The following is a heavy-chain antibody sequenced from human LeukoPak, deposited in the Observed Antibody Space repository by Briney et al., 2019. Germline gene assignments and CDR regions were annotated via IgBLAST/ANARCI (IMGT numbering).Heavy chain of an antibody. CDR3: ARDGRRYYGSGSYFLDWIDP. V-gene: IGHV3-20*04. D-gene: IGHD3-10*01. J-gene: IGHJ5*02. Sequence: GGSLRLSCVASGFTFSTFAMSWVRQAPGKGLEWVSGINWNGRAIGYADSVKGRFTISRDNAKSSLYLEMSTLRAEDTALYYCARDGRRYYGSGSYFLDWIDPWGQGTLVIVSS. CDR1: GFTFSTFA. CDR2: INWNGRAI.